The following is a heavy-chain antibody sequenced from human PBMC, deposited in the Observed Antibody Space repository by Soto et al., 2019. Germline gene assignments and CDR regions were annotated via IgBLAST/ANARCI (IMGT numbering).Heavy chain of an antibody. CDR1: GFRFSSYS. CDR3: ATMSGYFEY. Sequence: GGSLRLSCADSGFRFSSYSMSWVRQTPGKGLEWVAAITATGDRTYYADSVTGRFTISRDNSKKTHYLQMTSLRAEDTAMYYCATMSGYFEYWGQGTPVTVSS. J-gene: IGHJ4*02. CDR2: ITATGDRT. D-gene: IGHD3-22*01. V-gene: IGHV3-23*01.